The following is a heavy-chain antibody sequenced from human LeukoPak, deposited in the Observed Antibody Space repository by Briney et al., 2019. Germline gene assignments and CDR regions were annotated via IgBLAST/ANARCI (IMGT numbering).Heavy chain of an antibody. D-gene: IGHD2-2*01. J-gene: IGHJ4*02. Sequence: ASVKVSCKASGYTFTNYGISWVRQAPGQGLEWMGWISAYNGNTNYAQKLQGRVTMTTDTSTSTAYMELRSLRSDDTAVYYCARDSAPLLPAANDYWGQGTLVTVSS. CDR3: ARDSAPLLPAANDY. CDR2: ISAYNGNT. CDR1: GYTFTNYG. V-gene: IGHV1-18*01.